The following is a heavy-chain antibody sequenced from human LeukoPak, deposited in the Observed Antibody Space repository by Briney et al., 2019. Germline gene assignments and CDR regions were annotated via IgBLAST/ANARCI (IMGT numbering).Heavy chain of an antibody. CDR3: ARGSGSYLLFDY. D-gene: IGHD1-26*01. V-gene: IGHV3-11*06. CDR1: GFTFSDYY. CDR2: ITDSSSYT. J-gene: IGHJ4*02. Sequence: GGSLRLSCAASGFTFSDYYMNWIRQAPGKRLEWVSYITDSSSYTNYADSVKGRFTISRDNAKNSLYLQMNSLRVEDTAVYYCARGSGSYLLFDYWGQGTLVTVSS.